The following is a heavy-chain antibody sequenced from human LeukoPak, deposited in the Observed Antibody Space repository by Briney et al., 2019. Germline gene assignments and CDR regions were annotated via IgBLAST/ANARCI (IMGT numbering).Heavy chain of an antibody. CDR2: ISSSSTYI. CDR1: GFTFSSYG. CDR3: AKKTIVGATVDAFDI. Sequence: GGSLRLSCAASGFTFSSYGMNWVRQAPGKGLEWVSSISSSSTYIYYADSVKGRFTISRDNSKNTLYLQMNSLRAEDTAVYYCAKKTIVGATVDAFDIWGQGTMVTVSS. V-gene: IGHV3-21*01. D-gene: IGHD1-26*01. J-gene: IGHJ3*02.